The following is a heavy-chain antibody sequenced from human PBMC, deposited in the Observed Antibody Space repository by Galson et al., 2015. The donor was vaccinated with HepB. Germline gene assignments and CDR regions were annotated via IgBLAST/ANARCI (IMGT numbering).Heavy chain of an antibody. Sequence: SVKVSCKASGYTFTSYAMHWVRQAPGQRLEWMGWINAGNGNTKYSQKFQGRVTITRDTSASTAYMELSSLRSEDTAVYYCARFSGYSYASTWDYWGQGTLVTVSS. CDR2: INAGNGNT. CDR1: GYTFTSYA. CDR3: ARFSGYSYASTWDY. V-gene: IGHV1-3*01. J-gene: IGHJ4*02. D-gene: IGHD5-18*01.